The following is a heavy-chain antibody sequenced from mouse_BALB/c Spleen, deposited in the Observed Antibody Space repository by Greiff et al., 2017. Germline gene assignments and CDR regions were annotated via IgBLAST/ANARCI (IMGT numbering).Heavy chain of an antibody. CDR2: IYPGDGDT. CDR1: GYAFSSSW. CDR3: ARSDYDGWFAY. Sequence: QVHVKQSGPELVKPGASVKISCKASGYAFSSSWMHWVKQRPGQGLEWIGRIYPGDGDTNYNGKFKGKATLTAVKSSSTAYMQLSSLTSVDSAVYFCARSDYDGWFAYWGQGTLVTVSA. J-gene: IGHJ3*01. V-gene: IGHV1-82*01. D-gene: IGHD2-4*01.